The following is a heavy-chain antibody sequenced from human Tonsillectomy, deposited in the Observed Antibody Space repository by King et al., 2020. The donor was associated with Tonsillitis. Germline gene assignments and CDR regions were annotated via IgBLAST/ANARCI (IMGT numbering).Heavy chain of an antibody. Sequence: VQLVESGGGLVQPGGSLRLSCAASGFTFSSDWMSWFRQAPGKGLEGVANIKQDGSEKDYVVSVKGRFTISRDNAKNSLYLQMNSPRAEDTAVYYCARDQATVTSRGYFDLWGRGTLVTVSS. J-gene: IGHJ2*01. CDR2: IKQDGSEK. V-gene: IGHV3-7*01. D-gene: IGHD4-17*01. CDR3: ARDQATVTSRGYFDL. CDR1: GFTFSSDW.